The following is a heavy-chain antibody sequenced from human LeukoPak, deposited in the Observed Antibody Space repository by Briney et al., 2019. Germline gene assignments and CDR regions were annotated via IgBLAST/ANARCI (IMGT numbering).Heavy chain of an antibody. D-gene: IGHD3-3*01. V-gene: IGHV1-18*01. CDR2: ISDYNGKS. CDR1: GYSFTSFG. CDR3: TRDLGNYDSWSGYSIFFDY. Sequence: ASVKVSCKASGYSFTSFGISWVRQAPGQGPEWMGWISDYNGKSNYVQKFQDRVTMTADTSTSTAYMELRSLRSDDTAVYYCTRDLGNYDSWSGYSIFFDYWGQGTLVTVSS. J-gene: IGHJ4*02.